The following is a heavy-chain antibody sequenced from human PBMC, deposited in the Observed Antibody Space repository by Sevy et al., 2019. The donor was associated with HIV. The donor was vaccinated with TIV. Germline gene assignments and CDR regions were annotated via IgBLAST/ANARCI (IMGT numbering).Heavy chain of an antibody. CDR2: ISYDGSNK. J-gene: IGHJ3*02. Sequence: GGSLRLSCAASGFTFSSYAMHWVRHAPGKGLEWVAVISYDGSNKYYADSVKGRFTISRDNSKNTLYLQMNSLRAEDTAVYYCASETRWLQFFAFDIWGQGTMVTVSS. CDR1: GFTFSSYA. CDR3: ASETRWLQFFAFDI. V-gene: IGHV3-30-3*01. D-gene: IGHD5-12*01.